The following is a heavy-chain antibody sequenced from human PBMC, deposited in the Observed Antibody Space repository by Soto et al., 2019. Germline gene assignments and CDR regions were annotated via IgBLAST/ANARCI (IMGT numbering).Heavy chain of an antibody. CDR2: IFYSGST. CDR3: ARHLTYCSAGSCYSDFPYYGMDV. Sequence: PSETLSLTCTVSGGSISSSSYYWGWIRHPPGKGLEWIGSIFYSGSTYYNPSLKSRVTISVDTSKNQFSLKLSSVTAADTAVYYCARHLTYCSAGSCYSDFPYYGMDVWGQGTTVTVS. V-gene: IGHV4-39*01. D-gene: IGHD2-15*01. J-gene: IGHJ6*02. CDR1: GGSISSSSYY.